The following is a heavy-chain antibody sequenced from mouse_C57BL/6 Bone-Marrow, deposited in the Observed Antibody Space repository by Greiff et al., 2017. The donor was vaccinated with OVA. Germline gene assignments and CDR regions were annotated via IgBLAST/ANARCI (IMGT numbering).Heavy chain of an antibody. Sequence: QVQLQQSGAELARPGASVKMSCTASGYTFTSYTMHWVKQRPGQGLEWIGYINPSSGYTKYNQKFKDKATLTADKSSSTAYMQLSSLTSEDSAVYYCARLGKLGLGDYWGQGTTLTVSS. V-gene: IGHV1-4*01. CDR2: INPSSGYT. D-gene: IGHD4-1*01. CDR3: ARLGKLGLGDY. CDR1: GYTFTSYT. J-gene: IGHJ2*01.